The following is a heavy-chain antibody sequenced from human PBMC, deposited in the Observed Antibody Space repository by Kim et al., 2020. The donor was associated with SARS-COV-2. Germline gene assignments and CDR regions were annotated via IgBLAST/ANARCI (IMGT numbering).Heavy chain of an antibody. J-gene: IGHJ4*02. V-gene: IGHV3-9*01. CDR2: ISWNSSKI. Sequence: GGSLRLSCAASGFTFDDYGMHWVRQVPGKGLEWVSGISWNSSKIAYADSVKGRFTISRDNAKNSLFLQMNSLRPEDTAFYYCTKAIGSRGTSFDPYFDYWGQGALVTVSS. CDR3: TKAIGSRGTSFDPYFDY. D-gene: IGHD3-16*01. CDR1: GFTFDDYG.